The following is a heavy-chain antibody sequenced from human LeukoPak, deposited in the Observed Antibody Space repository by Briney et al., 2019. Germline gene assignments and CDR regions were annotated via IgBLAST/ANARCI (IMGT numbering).Heavy chain of an antibody. V-gene: IGHV3-23*01. CDR3: ATPRGIVVVVAAPSFDF. D-gene: IGHD2-15*01. J-gene: IGHJ4*02. CDR1: GFTFSSYA. Sequence: GGSLRLPCAASGFTFSSYAMSWVRQAPGKGLEWVSSISDSGGSTYYADSVKGRFTVSRDNSKNTLFLQMSSLRADDTAVYYCATPRGIVVVVAAPSFDFWGQGTLVTVSS. CDR2: ISDSGGST.